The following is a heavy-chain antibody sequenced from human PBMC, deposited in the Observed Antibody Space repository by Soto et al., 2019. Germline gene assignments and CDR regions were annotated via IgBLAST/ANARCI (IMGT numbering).Heavy chain of an antibody. CDR3: TRDFQGPLDYGMDV. V-gene: IGHV3-7*01. J-gene: IGHJ6*02. D-gene: IGHD1-1*01. CDR1: CFTFSIYC. Sequence: LXLSFADSCFTFSIYCMSWVRQAPVKGLEWVANVKYDGSQTYYVGSVKGRFTISRDNAKNSLYLQMNSLRAEDTAVYYCTRDFQGPLDYGMDVWGQGTTVTVSS. CDR2: VKYDGSQT.